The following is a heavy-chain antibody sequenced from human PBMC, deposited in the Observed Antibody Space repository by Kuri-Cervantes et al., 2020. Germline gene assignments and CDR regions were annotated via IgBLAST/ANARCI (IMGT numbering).Heavy chain of an antibody. CDR1: GGSISSSSYY. CDR3: ATLAVDSFGSGSYSYYFGY. CDR2: IYYSGST. V-gene: IGHV4-39*01. D-gene: IGHD3-10*01. Sequence: SETLSLTCTVSGGSISSSSYYWGWIRQPPGKGLEWIGSIYYSGSTYHNPSLKSRVTMSVDTSENQFSLKLSSVTAADTAVYYCATLAVDSFGSGSYSYYFGYWGQGTLVTVSS. J-gene: IGHJ4*02.